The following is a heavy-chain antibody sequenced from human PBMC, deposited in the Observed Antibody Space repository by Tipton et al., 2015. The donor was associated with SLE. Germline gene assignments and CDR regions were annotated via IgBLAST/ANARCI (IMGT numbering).Heavy chain of an antibody. CDR2: INWNSGSI. CDR1: GFKFDDCA. Sequence: SLRLSCAASGFKFDDCAMHWVRQRPGKGLEWVAGINWNSGSIGYADSVQCRFTISRDNAKNSLYLHMNSLRPEDTAVYYCARDARGGSNRYDYLDYWGRGILVTVS. CDR3: ARDARGGSNRYDYLDY. V-gene: IGHV3-9*01. D-gene: IGHD3-16*01. J-gene: IGHJ4*02.